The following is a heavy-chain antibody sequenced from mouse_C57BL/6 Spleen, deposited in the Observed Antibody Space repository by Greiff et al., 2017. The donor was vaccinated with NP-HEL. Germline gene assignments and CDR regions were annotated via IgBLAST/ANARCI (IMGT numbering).Heavy chain of an antibody. V-gene: IGHV1-18*01. CDR1: GYTFTDYN. J-gene: IGHJ4*01. Sequence: EVQLQQSGPELVKPGASVKIPCKASGYTFTDYNMDWVKQSHGKSLEWIGVINPNNGGTIYNQRFKGKATLTVDKSSSTAYMELRSLTSEDTAVYYCASYGNYGAMDYWGQGTSVTVSS. CDR2: INPNNGGT. D-gene: IGHD2-1*01. CDR3: ASYGNYGAMDY.